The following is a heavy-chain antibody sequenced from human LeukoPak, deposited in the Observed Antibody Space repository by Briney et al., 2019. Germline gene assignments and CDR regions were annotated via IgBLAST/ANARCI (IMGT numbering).Heavy chain of an antibody. Sequence: PGGSLRLSCAASGFTFSICWMSWVRQAPGKGLEWVASIKQDGSETYYVDSVKGRFTISRDNAKNSLYLQMNSLRAEDTAVYYCARELRTGTQGAYWGQGTLVTVSS. CDR3: ARELRTGTQGAY. D-gene: IGHD1/OR15-1a*01. CDR1: GFTFSICW. J-gene: IGHJ4*02. CDR2: IKQDGSET. V-gene: IGHV3-7*01.